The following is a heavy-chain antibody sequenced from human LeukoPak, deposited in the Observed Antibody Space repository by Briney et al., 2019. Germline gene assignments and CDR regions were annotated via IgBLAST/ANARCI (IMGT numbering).Heavy chain of an antibody. Sequence: ASVKVSCKASGYSFTTYAMNWVRQAPGQGLEWMGRINPKRGGTNYAQKFQGRVTLTRDTSISTAHMELSRLTSDDTAVYYCALLWFGELWTKDYWGQGTLVTVSS. CDR1: GYSFTTYA. V-gene: IGHV1-2*06. J-gene: IGHJ4*02. CDR3: ALLWFGELWTKDY. CDR2: INPKRGGT. D-gene: IGHD3-10*01.